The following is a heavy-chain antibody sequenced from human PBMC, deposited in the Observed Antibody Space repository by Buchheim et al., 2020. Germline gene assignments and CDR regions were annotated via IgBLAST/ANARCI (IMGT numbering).Heavy chain of an antibody. V-gene: IGHV3-23*01. Sequence: EVQLLESGGGLVQPGGSLRLSCAASGFTFRSYAMSWVRQAPGKGLEWVSAISGSGDSTYYADSVKGRFTISRDNSKNTLYLQMNSLRAEDTAIYYCAKYGGVVQGVRRPFDFWGQGTL. CDR3: AKYGGVVQGVRRPFDF. CDR2: ISGSGDST. D-gene: IGHD3-10*01. J-gene: IGHJ4*02. CDR1: GFTFRSYA.